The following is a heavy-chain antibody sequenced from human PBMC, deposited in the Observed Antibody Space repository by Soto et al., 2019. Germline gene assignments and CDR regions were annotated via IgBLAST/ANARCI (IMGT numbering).Heavy chain of an antibody. D-gene: IGHD3-16*01. CDR1: GFTFSNYA. J-gene: IGHJ4*02. CDR3: AKDAGGKNTATFDS. CDR2: ISGSGDNP. Sequence: EVQLLESGGGLVQPGESLRLSCAASGFTFSNYAMSWIRQAPGKGLEWVSSISGSGDNPYHADSVKGRLTISRDNSESSLYLQMTSLRAEDTAVYYCAKDAGGKNTATFDSWGQGTLVTVSS. V-gene: IGHV3-23*01.